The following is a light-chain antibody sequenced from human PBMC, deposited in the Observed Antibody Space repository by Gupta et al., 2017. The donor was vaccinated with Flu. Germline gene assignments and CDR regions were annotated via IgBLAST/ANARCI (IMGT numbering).Light chain of an antibody. CDR2: AAS. J-gene: IGKJ2*01. CDR3: QQRNTWPHT. Sequence: PATLSLSPGERATRSCSASQSVSSHLAWYQQNPGQAPRLLIYAASNRATGIPGRFSGSGSGTDFTLTINILEPEDFAVYYCQQRNTWPHTFGQGTKLEIK. V-gene: IGKV3-11*01. CDR1: QSVSSH.